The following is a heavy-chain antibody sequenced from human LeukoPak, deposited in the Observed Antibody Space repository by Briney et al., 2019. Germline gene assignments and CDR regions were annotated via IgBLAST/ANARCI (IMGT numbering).Heavy chain of an antibody. V-gene: IGHV3-23*01. CDR1: GFTFSSYA. Sequence: GGSLRLSCAASGFTFSSYAMSWVRQAPGKGLEWVSAISGSGGSTYYADSVKGRFTISGDNSKNTLYLQMNSLRAEDTAVYYCAKSLIGSGWYNYWGQGTLVTVSS. J-gene: IGHJ4*02. D-gene: IGHD6-19*01. CDR3: AKSLIGSGWYNY. CDR2: ISGSGGST.